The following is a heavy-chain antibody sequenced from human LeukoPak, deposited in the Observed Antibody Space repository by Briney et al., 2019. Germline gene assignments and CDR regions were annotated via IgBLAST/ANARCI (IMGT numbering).Heavy chain of an antibody. D-gene: IGHD3-22*01. CDR1: GGTFSSYA. CDR3: ARVIYYYDSSGYYYFGY. V-gene: IGHV1-69*13. CDR2: IIPIFGTA. J-gene: IGHJ4*02. Sequence: GASVKVSCKASGGTFSSYAISWVRQAPGQGLEWMGGIIPIFGTANYAQKFQGRVTITADESTSTAYMELSSLRSEDTAVYYCARVIYYYDSSGYYYFGYWGQGTLVTVSS.